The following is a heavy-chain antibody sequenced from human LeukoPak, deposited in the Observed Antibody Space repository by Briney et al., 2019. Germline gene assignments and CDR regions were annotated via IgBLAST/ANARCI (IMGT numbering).Heavy chain of an antibody. Sequence: ASVNVSFKSSVGTFIIYAISWVRQAPGQGLEWMGRIIPILGIANYAQKFQGRVTITADKSTSTAYMELSSLRSEDTAVYYCARDKYDSSGYYYGVEGYYFDYWGQGTLVTVSS. CDR1: VGTFIIYA. J-gene: IGHJ4*02. V-gene: IGHV1-69*04. CDR2: IIPILGIA. D-gene: IGHD3-22*01. CDR3: ARDKYDSSGYYYGVEGYYFDY.